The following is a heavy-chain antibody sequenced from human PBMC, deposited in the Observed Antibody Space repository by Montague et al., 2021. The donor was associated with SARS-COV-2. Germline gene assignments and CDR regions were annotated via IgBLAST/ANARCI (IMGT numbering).Heavy chain of an antibody. D-gene: IGHD2-2*02. V-gene: IGHV4-34*01. CDR2: INHTGSA. J-gene: IGHJ5*02. Sequence: SETLSLTCAVYSGSFSDYYWSWIRQPPGKGLEWIGEINHTGSATYNPSLKSRVTLSTDTSKNQFSLKLSSVTAADTAVYYCASLTLGYCSSTSCYRDWFDPWGQGTLVTVSS. CDR3: ASLTLGYCSSTSCYRDWFDP. CDR1: SGSFSDYY.